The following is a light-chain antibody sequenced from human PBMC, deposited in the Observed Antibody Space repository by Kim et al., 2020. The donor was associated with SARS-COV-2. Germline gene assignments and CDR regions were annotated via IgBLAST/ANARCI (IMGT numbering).Light chain of an antibody. CDR3: SSFTTRSTLV. V-gene: IGLV2-14*03. CDR2: DVN. CDR1: ISNIGSYTF. J-gene: IGLJ3*02. Sequence: GQSITISCTVTISNIGSYTFVAWNQQHPAKAPKLMIYDVNKRPSGISSRFSGSKSGSTASLTISGLQSEDEADYYCSSFTTRSTLVFGGGTKVTVL.